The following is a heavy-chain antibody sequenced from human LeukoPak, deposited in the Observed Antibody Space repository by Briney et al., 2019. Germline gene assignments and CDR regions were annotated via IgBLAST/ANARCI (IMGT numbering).Heavy chain of an antibody. V-gene: IGHV4-59*01. CDR1: GGSFSGYY. J-gene: IGHJ4*02. Sequence: PSETLSLTCAVYGGSFSGYYWSWIRQPPGKGLEWIGYIYYSGSTNYNPSLKSRVTISVDTSKNQFSLKLSSVTAADTAVYYCARGREAFDPYYFDYWGQGTLVTVSS. CDR3: ARGREAFDPYYFDY. D-gene: IGHD3-9*01. CDR2: IYYSGST.